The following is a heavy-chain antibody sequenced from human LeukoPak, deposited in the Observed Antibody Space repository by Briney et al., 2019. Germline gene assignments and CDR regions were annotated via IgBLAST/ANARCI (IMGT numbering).Heavy chain of an antibody. CDR3: ARGIVPGWSGPTHY. CDR2: IIPIFGTA. CDR1: GGTFSSYA. Sequence: SVKVSCKAPGGTFSSYAISWVRQAPGQGLEWMGRIIPIFGTANYAQKFQGRVTITTDESTSTAYMELSSLRSEDTAVYYCARGIVPGWSGPTHYWGQGTLVTVSS. J-gene: IGHJ4*02. D-gene: IGHD3-3*01. V-gene: IGHV1-69*05.